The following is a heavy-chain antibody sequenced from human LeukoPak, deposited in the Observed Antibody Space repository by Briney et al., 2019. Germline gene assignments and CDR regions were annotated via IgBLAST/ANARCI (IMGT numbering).Heavy chain of an antibody. J-gene: IGHJ5*02. V-gene: IGHV4-30-2*01. CDR1: GGSISSGGYS. D-gene: IGHD3-22*01. CDR2: IYHSGST. CDR3: ARGAPGGYYYDSSGYYYFWFDP. Sequence: SQTLSLTCAVSGGSISSGGYSWSWLRQPPGKGLEWIGYIYHSGSTYYNPSLKSRVTISVDRSKNQFSLKPSSVTAADTAVYYCARGAPGGYYYDSSGYYYFWFDPWGQGTLVTVSS.